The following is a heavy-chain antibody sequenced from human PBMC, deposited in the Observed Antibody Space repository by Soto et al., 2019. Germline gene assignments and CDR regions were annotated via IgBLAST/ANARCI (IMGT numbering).Heavy chain of an antibody. V-gene: IGHV3-48*02. D-gene: IGHD7-27*01. CDR2: ISSRSSII. CDR3: ARDRPGDAPRDAFDI. Sequence: EVQLVESGGGLVQPGGSLRLSCAASGFTFSFYSMNWVRQAPGKGLEWISYISSRSSIIDYADSVKGRFTISRDNAKSSLNLKMNSLRDEDTAVYYGARDRPGDAPRDAFDIRGQGTMVTVSS. CDR1: GFTFSFYS. J-gene: IGHJ3*02.